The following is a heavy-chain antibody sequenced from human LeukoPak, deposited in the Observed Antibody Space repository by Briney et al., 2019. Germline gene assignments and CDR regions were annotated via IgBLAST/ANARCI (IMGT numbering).Heavy chain of an antibody. Sequence: PGGSLRLSCAVSGFSVSSYGMSWVRQAPGKGLEWVSAVSGSGGTTYYADSVKGRFTISRDNSKNTLFLQMNSLRAEDTAVYYCASRSGRLPYYFDYWGQGALVTVSS. CDR1: GFSVSSYG. D-gene: IGHD3-10*01. J-gene: IGHJ4*02. CDR2: VSGSGGTT. V-gene: IGHV3-23*01. CDR3: ASRSGRLPYYFDY.